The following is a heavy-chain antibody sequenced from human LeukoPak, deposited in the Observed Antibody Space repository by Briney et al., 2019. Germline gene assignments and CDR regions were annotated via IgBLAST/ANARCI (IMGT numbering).Heavy chain of an antibody. D-gene: IGHD3-10*01. Sequence: PSETLSLTCTVSGGSISSYYWSWIRQPPGKGLEWIGYIYYSGSTNYNPSLKSRVTISVDTSKNQFSLKLSSVTAADTAVYYCARHTYGSGSYLIDYWGQGTLVTVSS. CDR3: ARHTYGSGSYLIDY. CDR2: IYYSGST. V-gene: IGHV4-59*08. J-gene: IGHJ4*02. CDR1: GGSISSYY.